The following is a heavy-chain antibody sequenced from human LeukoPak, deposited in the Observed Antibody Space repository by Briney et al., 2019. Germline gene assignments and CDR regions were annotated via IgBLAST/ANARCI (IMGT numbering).Heavy chain of an antibody. CDR1: NDSINNFY. CDR3: AGDYSSLVMGH. D-gene: IGHD4-17*01. V-gene: IGHV4-4*07. CDR2: VSTSDTP. J-gene: IGHJ4*02. Sequence: SETLSLTCNVSNDSINNFYWTWIRQPAGRGLEWIGTVSTSDTPHYNPSLKSRVAISIDKSKNLFSLRLISVTAADTAVYFCAGDYSSLVMGHWGQGTPVTVSS.